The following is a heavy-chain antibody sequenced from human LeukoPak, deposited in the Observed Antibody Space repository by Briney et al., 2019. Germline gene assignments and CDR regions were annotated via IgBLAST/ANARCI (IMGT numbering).Heavy chain of an antibody. CDR1: GYTFTGYY. V-gene: IGHV1-2*02. Sequence: VASVKVSCKASGYTFTGYYMHWVRQAPGQGLEWVGWINPNSGGTNYAQKFQGRVTMTRDTSISTAYMELSRLRSDDTAVYYCARDPITGTTYFDYWGQGTLVTVSS. CDR2: INPNSGGT. CDR3: ARDPITGTTYFDY. D-gene: IGHD1-20*01. J-gene: IGHJ4*02.